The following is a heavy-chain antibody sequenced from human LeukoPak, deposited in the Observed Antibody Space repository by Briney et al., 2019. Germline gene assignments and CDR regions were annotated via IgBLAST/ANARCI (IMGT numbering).Heavy chain of an antibody. CDR3: AKVGTGNQYGSGEFDL. D-gene: IGHD3-10*01. V-gene: IGHV3-21*01. CDR2: ISSSSTYT. Sequence: GGSLRLSCAASGFTFSSHSMNWVRQAPGKGLEWVSAISSSSTYTKYADSVKGRFTISRDNAKTSVYLQMDSLRAEDTAVYYCAKVGTGNQYGSGEFDLWGQGILVTVSS. J-gene: IGHJ4*02. CDR1: GFTFSSHS.